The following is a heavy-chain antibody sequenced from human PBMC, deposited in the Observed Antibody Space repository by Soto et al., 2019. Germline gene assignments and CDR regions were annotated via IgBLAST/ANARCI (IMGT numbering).Heavy chain of an antibody. V-gene: IGHV3-7*01. CDR2: ISQDGNEK. D-gene: IGHD6-19*01. Sequence: EVQLVESGGGLVQPGGSLRLSCAASGFAFSTYWMSWVRQAPGKGPEWVAIISQDGNEKYDVDSVKGRFTIARDNAKNSLFFQKNGMRADDTSVEYCARDRRSSGPFDHWGQGTLVTVSS. CDR1: GFAFSTYW. J-gene: IGHJ4*02. CDR3: ARDRRSSGPFDH.